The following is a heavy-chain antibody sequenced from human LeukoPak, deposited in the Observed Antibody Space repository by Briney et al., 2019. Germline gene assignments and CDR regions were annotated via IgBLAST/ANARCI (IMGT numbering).Heavy chain of an antibody. J-gene: IGHJ1*01. V-gene: IGHV4-34*01. CDR1: GGSFSGYY. CDR2: INHSGST. CDR3: ARGPRFYVWGSFGPAEYFQH. D-gene: IGHD3-16*01. Sequence: SETLSLTCAVYGGSFSGYYWSWIRQPPGKGLEWIGEINHSGSTNYNPSLKSRATISVDTSKNQFSLKLSSVTAADTAVYYCARGPRFYVWGSFGPAEYFQHWGQGTLVTVSS.